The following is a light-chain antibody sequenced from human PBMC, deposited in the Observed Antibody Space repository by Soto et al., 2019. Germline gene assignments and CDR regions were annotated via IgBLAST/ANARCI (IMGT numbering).Light chain of an antibody. J-gene: IGKJ4*01. Sequence: EIAMTQSPATLSVSPGERATLSCRASQSVNSNLAWYQQKPGQAPRLLIYGASTRATGIPARFSGSGSGTDFTVTISSLQSEDFAVYYWQQYNNWPLTFGGGTKVEIK. V-gene: IGKV3-15*01. CDR2: GAS. CDR3: QQYNNWPLT. CDR1: QSVNSN.